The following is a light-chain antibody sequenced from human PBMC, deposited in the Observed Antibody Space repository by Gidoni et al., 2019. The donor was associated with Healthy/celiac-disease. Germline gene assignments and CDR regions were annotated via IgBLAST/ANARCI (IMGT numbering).Light chain of an antibody. J-gene: IGLJ2*01. CDR2: GNS. CDR3: QSYDSSLSAVV. CDR1: SSNNGAGYD. V-gene: IGLV1-40*01. Sequence: QSVLTQPPSVSGAPGPRVTISCTGSSSNNGAGYDVHWYQQLPGTAPKLLIYGNSNRPSGVPDRFSGSKSGTSASLAITGLQAEDEADYYCQSYDSSLSAVVFGGGTKLTVL.